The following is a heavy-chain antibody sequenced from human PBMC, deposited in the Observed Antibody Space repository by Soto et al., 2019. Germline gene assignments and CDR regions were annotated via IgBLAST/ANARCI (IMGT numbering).Heavy chain of an antibody. CDR3: ASRNEPYTVTTGNWFDP. V-gene: IGHV1-69*13. J-gene: IGHJ5*02. CDR1: GGTFSSYA. CDR2: IIPIFGTA. Sequence: SVKVSCKASGGTFSSYAISWVRQAPGQGLEWMGGIIPIFGTANYAQKFQGRVTITADESTSTAYMELSSLRSEDTVVYYCASRNEPYTVTTGNWFDPWGQGTLVTVSS. D-gene: IGHD4-4*01.